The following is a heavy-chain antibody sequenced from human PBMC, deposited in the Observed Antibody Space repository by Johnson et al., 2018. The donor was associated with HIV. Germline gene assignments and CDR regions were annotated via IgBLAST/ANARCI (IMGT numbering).Heavy chain of an antibody. CDR3: AREVYYYDTSGQGAFDI. D-gene: IGHD3-22*01. CDR2: INWNGGST. Sequence: VQLVESGGGVVRPGGSLRLSCAASGFTFDDYGINWVRQAPGKGLEWVSGINWNGGSTGYADSVKGRFTISRDNAKNSLYLQMKSLRAEDTALYYCAREVYYYDTSGQGAFDIWGQGTMVTVSS. V-gene: IGHV3-20*04. CDR1: GFTFDDYG. J-gene: IGHJ3*02.